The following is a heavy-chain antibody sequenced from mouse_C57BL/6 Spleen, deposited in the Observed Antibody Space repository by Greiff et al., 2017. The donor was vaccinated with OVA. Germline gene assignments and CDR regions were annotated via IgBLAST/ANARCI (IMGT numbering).Heavy chain of an antibody. CDR2: IHPNSGST. CDR3: ARGEIYYGYDGEGYYAMDY. Sequence: QVQLQQPGAELVKPGASVKLSCKASGYTFTSYWMHWVKQRPGQGLEWIGMIHPNSGSTNYNEKFKSKATLTVDKSSSTAYMQLSSLTSEDSAVYYCARGEIYYGYDGEGYYAMDYWGQGTSVTVSS. D-gene: IGHD2-2*01. J-gene: IGHJ4*01. CDR1: GYTFTSYW. V-gene: IGHV1-64*01.